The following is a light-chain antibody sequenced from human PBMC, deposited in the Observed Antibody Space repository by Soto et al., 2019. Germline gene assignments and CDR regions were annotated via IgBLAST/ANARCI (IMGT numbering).Light chain of an antibody. CDR3: EEYNYAAGT. CDR2: GAS. J-gene: IGKJ1*01. V-gene: IGKV3-15*01. Sequence: ELEWIQYAKTLDLSGGDIDTLSCRASQSVSSYLAWYQQKPGQAPRLLIYGASTRATGIPARFSVTGSGTDFTLTISCLQSEDFALYFCEEYNYAAGTCGQGTKVDIK. CDR1: QSVSSY.